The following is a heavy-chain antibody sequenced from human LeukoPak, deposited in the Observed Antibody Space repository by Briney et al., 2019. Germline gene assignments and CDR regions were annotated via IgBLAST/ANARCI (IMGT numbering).Heavy chain of an antibody. CDR1: GFTFSSYA. CDR2: ISGSGGST. V-gene: IGHV3-23*01. CDR3: AKVSGWNYYYYMDV. D-gene: IGHD6-19*01. J-gene: IGHJ6*03. Sequence: GGSLRLSCAAPGFTFSSYAMSWVRQAPGKGLEWVSAISGSGGSTYYADSVKGRFTISRDNSKNTLYLQMNSLRAEDTAVYYCAKVSGWNYYYYMDVWGKGTTVTVSS.